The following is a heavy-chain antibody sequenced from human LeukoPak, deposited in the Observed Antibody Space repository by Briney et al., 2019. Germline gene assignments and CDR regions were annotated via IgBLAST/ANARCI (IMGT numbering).Heavy chain of an antibody. D-gene: IGHD1-26*01. V-gene: IGHV3-21*04. J-gene: IGHJ4*02. CDR2: ISSSSSYI. Sequence: PGGALRLSCAASGFTFRSYSMNWVRQAPGEGLEGVSSISSSSSYIYYADSVKGRFTISRDNSKNTLYLQMNSLRAEDTAVYYCASLLSGVGRYYFDYWGQGTLVTVSS. CDR3: ASLLSGVGRYYFDY. CDR1: GFTFRSYS.